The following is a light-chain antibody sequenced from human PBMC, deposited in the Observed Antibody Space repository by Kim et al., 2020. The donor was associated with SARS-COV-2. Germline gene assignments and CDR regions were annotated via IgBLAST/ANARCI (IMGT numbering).Light chain of an antibody. CDR3: QQYNNWPRP. CDR1: QSVSSN. V-gene: IGKV3-15*01. Sequence: EILMTQSPATLSVSPGERATLSCRASQSVSSNLAWYQQNPGQAPRLLIYGASTRATGIPARFSGSGSGTEFTLTISSLQSEDFALYFCQQYNNWPRPFGQGTKVDIK. CDR2: GAS. J-gene: IGKJ1*01.